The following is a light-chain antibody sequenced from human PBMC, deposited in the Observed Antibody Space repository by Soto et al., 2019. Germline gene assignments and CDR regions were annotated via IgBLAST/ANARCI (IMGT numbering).Light chain of an antibody. V-gene: IGKV3-11*01. Sequence: EIVLTQSPGTLSLSPGEIATLSCSASQSVSSYLAWYQQKPGQAPRLLIYDASNRATGIPARFSGSGSGTDFTLTISSLEPEDFAVYYCQQRSNSWTFGQGTKVDI. CDR3: QQRSNSWT. J-gene: IGKJ1*01. CDR1: QSVSSY. CDR2: DAS.